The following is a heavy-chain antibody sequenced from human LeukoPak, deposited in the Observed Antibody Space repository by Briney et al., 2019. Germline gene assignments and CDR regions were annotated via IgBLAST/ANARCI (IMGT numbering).Heavy chain of an antibody. CDR2: IYTSGST. Sequence: SETLSLTCTVSGDSISSYYWSWIRQPAGKGLEWIGRIYTSGSTNYNPSLKSRVTISVDTSKNQFSLKLSSVTAADTAVYYCARSELLWFGGVNSGFDYWGQGTLVTVSS. CDR3: ARSELLWFGGVNSGFDY. CDR1: GDSISSYY. V-gene: IGHV4-4*07. D-gene: IGHD3-10*01. J-gene: IGHJ4*02.